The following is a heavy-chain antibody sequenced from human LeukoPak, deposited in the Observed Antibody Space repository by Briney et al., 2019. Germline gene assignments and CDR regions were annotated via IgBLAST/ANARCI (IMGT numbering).Heavy chain of an antibody. CDR2: ISGSGGST. V-gene: IGHV3-23*01. Sequence: GGSLRLSCAASGFTFSSYAMSWVRQAPGKGLEWVSAISGSGGSTYYADSVKGRFTISRDNSKNTLYLQMNSLRAEDTAVYYCARDLPRITMVRGVIIGYWGQGTLVTVSS. J-gene: IGHJ4*02. CDR3: ARDLPRITMVRGVIIGY. CDR1: GFTFSSYA. D-gene: IGHD3-10*01.